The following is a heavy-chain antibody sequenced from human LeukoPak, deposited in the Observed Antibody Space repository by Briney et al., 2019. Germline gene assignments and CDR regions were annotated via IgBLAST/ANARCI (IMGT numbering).Heavy chain of an antibody. CDR3: ARGGGGEYSSGWYDY. Sequence: KTSETLSLTCTVSGGSISPYYWSWIRQPPGKGLEWIGYIYYSGTTNYNPSLKSRVTISVATSKNQFSLNLSSVTAADTAVYYCARGGGGEYSSGWYDYWGQGTLVTVSS. D-gene: IGHD6-19*01. V-gene: IGHV4-59*01. J-gene: IGHJ4*02. CDR1: GGSISPYY. CDR2: IYYSGTT.